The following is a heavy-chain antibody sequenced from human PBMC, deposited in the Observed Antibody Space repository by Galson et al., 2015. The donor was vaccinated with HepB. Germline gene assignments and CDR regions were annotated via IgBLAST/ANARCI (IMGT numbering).Heavy chain of an antibody. CDR2: ISGSGDST. V-gene: IGHV3-23*01. J-gene: IGHJ5*02. Sequence: LRLSCAASGFTFSRYAMNWVRQAPGKGPEWVSGISGSGDSTYYTASVRGRFTISRDNSKNTLYLQLHSLRAADTAVYYCAKDLNFGELFYGDHWGQGTLVTVSS. CDR1: GFTFSRYA. CDR3: AKDLNFGELFYGDH. D-gene: IGHD3-10*01.